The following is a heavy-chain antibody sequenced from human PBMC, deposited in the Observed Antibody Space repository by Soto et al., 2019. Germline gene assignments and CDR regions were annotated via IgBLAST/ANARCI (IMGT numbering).Heavy chain of an antibody. Sequence: QVQLVESGGGVVQPGWSLRLSCAASGFTFSDYGMHWVRQARGEGLQWVAVIWFDGSNEHYADSVKGRFTISRDNSKNTLYLQMYSLRAGDTAVYYCARGSLYCSSTSCSYGMDVWGQGTTVTVSS. D-gene: IGHD2-15*01. CDR3: ARGSLYCSSTSCSYGMDV. J-gene: IGHJ6*02. CDR1: GFTFSDYG. V-gene: IGHV3-33*01. CDR2: IWFDGSNE.